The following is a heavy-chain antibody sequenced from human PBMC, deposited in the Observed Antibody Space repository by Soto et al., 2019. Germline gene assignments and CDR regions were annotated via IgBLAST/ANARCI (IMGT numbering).Heavy chain of an antibody. V-gene: IGHV1-46*01. Sequence: ASVKVSCKASGYTLTSNYMHWVRQAPGQGLEWMGIINPSGGSTSYAQKFQGRVTMTRDTSTSTVYMELSSLRSEDTAVYYCARGGSIEMATIRDHFDYWGQGTLVTVS. CDR1: GYTLTSNY. D-gene: IGHD5-12*01. CDR2: INPSGGST. CDR3: ARGGSIEMATIRDHFDY. J-gene: IGHJ4*02.